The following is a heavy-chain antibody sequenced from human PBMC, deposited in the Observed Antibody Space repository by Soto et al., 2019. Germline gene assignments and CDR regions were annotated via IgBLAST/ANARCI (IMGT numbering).Heavy chain of an antibody. J-gene: IGHJ4*02. CDR2: IDYTGGYS. Sequence: HPGGSLRLSCAASGFTFSSYAMNWVRQAPGKGLEWVSTIDYTGGYSYYADSVKGRFTISRDNSQKTLDLQMNSLRAEDTAIYYCAKAPIRSYEIYYFASWGQGPLVTVSS. CDR1: GFTFSSYA. V-gene: IGHV3-23*01. CDR3: AKAPIRSYEIYYFAS. D-gene: IGHD3-9*01.